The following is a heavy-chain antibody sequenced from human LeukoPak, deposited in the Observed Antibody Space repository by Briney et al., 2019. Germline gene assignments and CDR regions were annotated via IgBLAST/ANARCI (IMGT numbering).Heavy chain of an antibody. CDR3: ARGGKYCSSTSCYPLDAFDI. D-gene: IGHD2-2*01. J-gene: IGHJ3*02. Sequence: KSGGSLRLSCAASGFTFSDYYMNWTRQAPGKGLEGVSYISSTGSTIYYADSVKGRFTISRDNAKNSLYLQMNSLRAEDTAVYYCARGGKYCSSTSCYPLDAFDIWGQGTMVTVSS. V-gene: IGHV3-11*04. CDR1: GFTFSDYY. CDR2: ISSTGSTI.